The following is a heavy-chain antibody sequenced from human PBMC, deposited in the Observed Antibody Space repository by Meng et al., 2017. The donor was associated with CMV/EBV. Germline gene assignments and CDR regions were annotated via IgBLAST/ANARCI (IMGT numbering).Heavy chain of an antibody. J-gene: IGHJ6*02. CDR2: ISSSGSTT. D-gene: IGHD2-2*02. V-gene: IGHV3-11*01. CDR3: ARDIPLARASAAIAPRKIYYGMDV. CDR1: GFTFSDYY. Sequence: GESLKISCAASGFTFSDYYMSWIRQAPGKGLEWVSYISSSGSTTYYADSVKGRFTISRDNAKNSLYLQMNSLRAEDTAVYYCARDIPLARASAAIAPRKIYYGMDVWGQGTTVTVSS.